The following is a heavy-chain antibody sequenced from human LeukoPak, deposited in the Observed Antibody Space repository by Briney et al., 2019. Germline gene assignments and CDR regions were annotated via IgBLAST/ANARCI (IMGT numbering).Heavy chain of an antibody. CDR3: ARYYGSDFYYYYGMDV. Sequence: GGSLRLSCAASGFTFSSYWMHWVRQAPGKGLVWVSRINSDGSSTSYADSVKGRFTVSRDNAKNTLYLQMNSLRAEDTAVYYCARYYGSDFYYYYGMDVWGQGTTVTVSS. CDR2: INSDGSST. V-gene: IGHV3-74*01. CDR1: GFTFSSYW. J-gene: IGHJ6*02. D-gene: IGHD3-10*01.